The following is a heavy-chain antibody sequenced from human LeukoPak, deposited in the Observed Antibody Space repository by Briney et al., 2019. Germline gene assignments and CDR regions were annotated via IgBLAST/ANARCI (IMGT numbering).Heavy chain of an antibody. J-gene: IGHJ4*02. CDR1: GYTFTSYD. V-gene: IGHV1-18*01. CDR3: ARDSSFAHYGSGTLGHY. D-gene: IGHD3-10*01. Sequence: ASVKVSCKASGYTFTSYDISWVRQAPGQGLEWMGWISAYNGNTNYAQKLRGRVTMTTDTSTSTAYMELRSLRSDDTAVYYCARDSSFAHYGSGTLGHYWGQGTLVTVSS. CDR2: ISAYNGNT.